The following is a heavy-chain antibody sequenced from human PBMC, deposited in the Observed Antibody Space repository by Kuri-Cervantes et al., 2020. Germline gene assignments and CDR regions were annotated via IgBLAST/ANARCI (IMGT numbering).Heavy chain of an antibody. Sequence: GGSLRLSCAASGFTFSSYSMNWVRQAPGKGLEWVSVIYSDGSTYYADSVKGRFTISRHNSRNTLYLQMNSLRAEDTAVYYCARVGCSGGSCYMEFYYMDVWGKGTTVTVSS. CDR1: GFTFSSYS. D-gene: IGHD2-15*01. CDR2: IYSDGST. CDR3: ARVGCSGGSCYMEFYYMDV. V-gene: IGHV3-53*04. J-gene: IGHJ6*03.